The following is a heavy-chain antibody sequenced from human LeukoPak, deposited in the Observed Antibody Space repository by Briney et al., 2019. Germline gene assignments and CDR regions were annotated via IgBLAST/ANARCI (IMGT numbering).Heavy chain of an antibody. V-gene: IGHV3-23*01. CDR2: ISGSGGST. J-gene: IGHJ4*02. Sequence: GGSLRLSCAASGFTFSSYAMSWVRQAPGKGLEWVSAISGSGGSTYYADSVKGRFTISRDNSKNTLYLQMNSLRAEDTAVYYCAKRRYCSGGSCYYYFDYWGQGTLVTVSS. CDR3: AKRRYCSGGSCYYYFDY. D-gene: IGHD2-15*01. CDR1: GFTFSSYA.